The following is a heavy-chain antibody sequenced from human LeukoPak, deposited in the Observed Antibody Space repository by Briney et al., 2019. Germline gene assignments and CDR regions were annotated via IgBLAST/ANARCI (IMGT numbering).Heavy chain of an antibody. Sequence: GGSLRLSCAASGFTFSSYDMNWVRQAPGKGLEWVSYISSSGITIFYADSVEGRFTISRDNAKNSLYLQMNSLRSEDTALYYCARDQYGSGDGYYMDLWGKGTTVTISS. CDR2: ISSSGITI. V-gene: IGHV3-48*03. CDR3: ARDQYGSGDGYYMDL. CDR1: GFTFSSYD. D-gene: IGHD3-10*01. J-gene: IGHJ6*03.